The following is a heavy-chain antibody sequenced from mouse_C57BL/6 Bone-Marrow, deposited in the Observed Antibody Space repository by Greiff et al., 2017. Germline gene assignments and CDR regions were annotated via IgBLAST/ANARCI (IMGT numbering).Heavy chain of an antibody. CDR2: ISDGGSYT. V-gene: IGHV5-4*01. J-gene: IGHJ3*01. CDR1: GFTFSSYA. CDR3: ARAAQKTYYDYDWFAY. Sequence: EVQLQQSGGGLVKPGGSLKLSCAASGFTFSSYAMSWVRQTPEKRLEWVATISDGGSYTYYPDNVKGRFTISRDNAKNNLYLQMSHLKSEDTAMYYCARAAQKTYYDYDWFAYWGQGTLVTVSA. D-gene: IGHD2-4*01.